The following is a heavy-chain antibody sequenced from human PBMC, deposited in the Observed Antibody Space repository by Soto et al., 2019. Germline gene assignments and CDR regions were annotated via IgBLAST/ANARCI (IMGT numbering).Heavy chain of an antibody. V-gene: IGHV1-8*01. CDR2: MNPNSGDT. D-gene: IGHD6-6*01. CDR3: ATVLGEAFVL. J-gene: IGHJ3*01. Sequence: GASVKATWKAPGYSFTSYEINWVRQATGQGPERMGWMNPNSGDTGYSHKFQGRVTMTRSTSISTAYMQFSSLRSEDTAVYYCATVLGEAFVLWG. CDR1: GYSFTSYE.